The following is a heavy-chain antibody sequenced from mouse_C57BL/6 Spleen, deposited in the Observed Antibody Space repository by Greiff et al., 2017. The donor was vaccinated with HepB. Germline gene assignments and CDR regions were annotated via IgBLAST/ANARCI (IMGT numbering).Heavy chain of an antibody. Sequence: VQLQQSGPELVKPGASVKISCKASGYTFTDYYMNWVKQSHGKSLEWIGDINANNGGTNYNQKFKGKATLTVDKSSSTAYLGLRSLTSEDSAVYYCAGRSCPYWYFDVWGTGTTVTVSS. D-gene: IGHD3-3*01. CDR2: INANNGGT. V-gene: IGHV1-26*01. J-gene: IGHJ1*03. CDR3: AGRSCPYWYFDV. CDR1: GYTFTDYY.